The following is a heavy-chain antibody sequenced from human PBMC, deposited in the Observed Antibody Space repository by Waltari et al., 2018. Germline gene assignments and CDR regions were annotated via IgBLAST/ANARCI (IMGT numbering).Heavy chain of an antibody. J-gene: IGHJ6*02. D-gene: IGHD2-2*01. CDR3: ARDYSIVVVPAAKTYYYYGMDV. V-gene: IGHV3-48*03. Sequence: EVQLVESGGGLVQPGGSLRLSCAASGFTFSSYEMNWVRQAPGKGLEWVSYISSSGSTIYYADSVKGRCTISRDNAKNSLYLQMNSLRAEDTAVYYCARDYSIVVVPAAKTYYYYGMDVWGQGTTVTVSS. CDR1: GFTFSSYE. CDR2: ISSSGSTI.